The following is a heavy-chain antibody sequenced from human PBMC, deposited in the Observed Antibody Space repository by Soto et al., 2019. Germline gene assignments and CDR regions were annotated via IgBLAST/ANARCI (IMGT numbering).Heavy chain of an antibody. CDR1: GFTFSSYA. CDR3: ARDRARYSSSMLDAFDI. V-gene: IGHV3-30-3*01. D-gene: IGHD6-6*01. J-gene: IGHJ3*02. Sequence: QAQLVESGGGVVQPGRSLRLSCAASGFTFSSYAMHWVRQAPGKGLEWVAVISYDGSNKYYADSVKGRFTISRDNSKNTLYLQMNSLRAEDTAVYYCARDRARYSSSMLDAFDIWGQGTMVTVSS. CDR2: ISYDGSNK.